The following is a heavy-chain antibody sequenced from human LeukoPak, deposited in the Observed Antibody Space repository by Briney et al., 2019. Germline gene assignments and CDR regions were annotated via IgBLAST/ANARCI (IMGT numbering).Heavy chain of an antibody. V-gene: IGHV1-69*04. CDR1: GGTFSSYA. D-gene: IGHD3-22*01. CDR2: IIPTLGIA. CDR3: GRGYDNTRRWFGS. J-gene: IGHJ5*01. Sequence: SAKVSCKDSGGTFSSYAISWVRQAPGQGLQWMGRIIPTLGIANYAQKFQGRVTSTADKSTSTASRELRRMRSEDTDVYYWGRGYDNTRRWFGSWGQGTLVTVSS.